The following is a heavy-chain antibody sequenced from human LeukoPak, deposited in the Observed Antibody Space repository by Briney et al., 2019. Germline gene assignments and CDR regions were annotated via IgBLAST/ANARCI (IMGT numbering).Heavy chain of an antibody. Sequence: PGESLRLSCAASGFNVSKNFMAWFRQAPGKGPEWLSVIYSGGRTYYAESLLGRFSTSRDTSQNTLYLQMSSLRTEDTAVYYCAKSLTGDRLFDYWGQGTLVTVSS. J-gene: IGHJ4*02. CDR1: GFNVSKNF. D-gene: IGHD7-27*01. CDR3: AKSLTGDRLFDY. V-gene: IGHV3-53*01. CDR2: IYSGGRT.